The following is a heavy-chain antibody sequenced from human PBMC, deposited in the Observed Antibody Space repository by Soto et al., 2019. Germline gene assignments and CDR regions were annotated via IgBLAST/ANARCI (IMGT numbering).Heavy chain of an antibody. CDR3: ARGRNADYDFWSGYYTPYGMEV. V-gene: IGHV1-8*02. CDR2: MNPNSGNT. CDR1: GYTFTGYY. J-gene: IGHJ6*02. D-gene: IGHD3-3*01. Sequence: ASVKVSCKASGYTFTGYYMHWVRQAPGQGLEWMGWMNPNSGNTGYAQKFQGRVTMTRNTSISTAYMELSSLRSEDTAVYCCARGRNADYDFWSGYYTPYGMEVWGQGTTVTVSS.